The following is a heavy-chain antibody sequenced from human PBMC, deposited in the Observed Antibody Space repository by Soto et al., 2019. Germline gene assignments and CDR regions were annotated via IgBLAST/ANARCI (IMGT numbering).Heavy chain of an antibody. Sequence: GGSLRLSCTASGFTFGDYAMSWFRQAPGKGLEWVGFIRSKAYGGTTEYAASVKGRFTISRDDSKSIAYLQMNSLKTEDTAVYYCTRDHTGITYSGSYVWGQGTLVTVSS. V-gene: IGHV3-49*03. J-gene: IGHJ4*02. CDR2: IRSKAYGGTT. CDR1: GFTFGDYA. D-gene: IGHD1-26*01. CDR3: TRDHTGITYSGSYV.